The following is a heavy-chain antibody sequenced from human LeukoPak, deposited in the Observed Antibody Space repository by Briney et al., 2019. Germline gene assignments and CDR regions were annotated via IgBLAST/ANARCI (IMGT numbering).Heavy chain of an antibody. V-gene: IGHV3-23*01. D-gene: IGHD6-13*01. J-gene: IGHJ6*03. CDR2: ICGSGDST. CDR3: AKDPFIAAAGTGYYYMDV. Sequence: GGTLRLSCAVSGLTFSSYGMTWVRQAPGKGLEWVAAICGSGDSTNYADSVKGRFTISRDNSKNTLYLQMNSLRAEDTAVYYCAKDPFIAAAGTGYYYMDVWGKGTTVTISS. CDR1: GLTFSSYG.